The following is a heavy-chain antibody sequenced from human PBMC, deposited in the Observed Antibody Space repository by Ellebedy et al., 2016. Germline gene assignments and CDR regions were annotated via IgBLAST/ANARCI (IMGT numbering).Heavy chain of an antibody. D-gene: IGHD2-2*01. CDR3: GRDGPYCNPTSCPRGLAGLDV. Sequence: GGSLRLSXAASGFTFSGHAMYWVRQAPGKGLEWMAVIWSDGSNKYYADSVKGRFTISRDNSRNTLYLQVKSLRAEDTALYYCGRDGPYCNPTSCPRGLAGLDVWGQGTTVTVSS. J-gene: IGHJ6*02. V-gene: IGHV3-33*07. CDR2: IWSDGSNK. CDR1: GFTFSGHA.